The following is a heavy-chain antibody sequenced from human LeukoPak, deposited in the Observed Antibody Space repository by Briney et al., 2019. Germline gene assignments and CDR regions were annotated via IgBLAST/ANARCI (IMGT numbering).Heavy chain of an antibody. CDR2: ISGDGGYT. CDR3: ARVSTDDRRNAFDI. V-gene: IGHV3-64*01. D-gene: IGHD3-22*01. J-gene: IGHJ3*02. Sequence: PGGSLRLSCAASGFTFSTYVMQWVRQAPGKGLEYVSAISGDGGYTYYANPVKGRFTIPRDNSKKTLYLQMGSLRADDMAVYYCARVSTDDRRNAFDIWGQGTMVTVSS. CDR1: GFTFSTYV.